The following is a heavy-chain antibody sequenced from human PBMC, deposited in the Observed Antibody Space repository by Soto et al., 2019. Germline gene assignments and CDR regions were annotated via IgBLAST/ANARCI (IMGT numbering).Heavy chain of an antibody. CDR1: GFTFSSYA. Sequence: GGSLRLSCAASGFTFSSYAMTWVRQAPGKGLEWVSTISTSGASTYYADSVKGRFTISRDNSKNTLYLQMSSLRAEDTAVYYCAKHWKGEYSGPGGFDSWGQGTLVTVSS. J-gene: IGHJ4*02. D-gene: IGHD5-12*01. CDR3: AKHWKGEYSGPGGFDS. CDR2: ISTSGAST. V-gene: IGHV3-23*01.